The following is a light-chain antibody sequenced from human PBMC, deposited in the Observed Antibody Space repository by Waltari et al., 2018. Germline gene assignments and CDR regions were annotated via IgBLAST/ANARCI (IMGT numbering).Light chain of an antibody. CDR3: GTWDSSLSVYV. J-gene: IGLJ1*01. Sequence: QSVLTQPPSVSAAPGQKVTISCSGSSSNIGGNSVSWYQHLPGTAPKLLIYDNDKRPSGLPGRFSVAKAGTSATLGITGLQTGDEADYYCGTWDSSLSVYVFGTGTKVTAL. CDR1: SSNIGGNS. CDR2: DND. V-gene: IGLV1-51*01.